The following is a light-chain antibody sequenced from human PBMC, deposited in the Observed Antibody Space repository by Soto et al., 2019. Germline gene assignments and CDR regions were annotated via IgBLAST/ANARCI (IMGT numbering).Light chain of an antibody. J-gene: IGKJ1*01. CDR1: QSVSIW. CDR3: QQYKSYLT. V-gene: IGKV1-5*01. Sequence: DIPMTQSPSTLSASVGDRVTFTCRASQSVSIWLAWYQQKPGKATKLLISGASTLESGVPSRFSGSASGTDFTLTISSLQPDDFATYYCQQYKSYLTFGQGTKVEIK. CDR2: GAS.